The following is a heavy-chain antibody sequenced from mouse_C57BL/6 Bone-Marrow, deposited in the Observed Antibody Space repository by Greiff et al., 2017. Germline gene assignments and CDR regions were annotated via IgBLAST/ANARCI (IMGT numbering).Heavy chain of an antibody. CDR3: ASVGGYDGFAY. J-gene: IGHJ3*01. Sequence: VQLQESGPGLVAPSQSLSITCTVSGFSLTGYGVDWVRQSPGKGLEWLGVIWGVGSTNYNSALKSSLGISKDNSKSQVFLKMNCLQTADTAMYYCASVGGYDGFAYWGQGTLVTVSA. D-gene: IGHD2-2*01. CDR2: IWGVGST. V-gene: IGHV2-6*01. CDR1: GFSLTGYG.